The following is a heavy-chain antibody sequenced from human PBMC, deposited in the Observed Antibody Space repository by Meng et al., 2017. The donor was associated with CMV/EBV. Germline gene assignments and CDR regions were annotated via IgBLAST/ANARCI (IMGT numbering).Heavy chain of an antibody. J-gene: IGHJ6*02. Sequence: GESLKISCAASGFTFSSYWMHWVRQAPGKGLVWVSRINSDGSSTSYADSVKGRFTISRDNAKNTLYLQMNSLRTEDTAVYYCAKGVYSSGYYYYGMDVWGQGTTVTVSS. CDR3: AKGVYSSGYYYYGMDV. V-gene: IGHV3-74*01. CDR1: GFTFSSYW. D-gene: IGHD6-19*01. CDR2: INSDGSST.